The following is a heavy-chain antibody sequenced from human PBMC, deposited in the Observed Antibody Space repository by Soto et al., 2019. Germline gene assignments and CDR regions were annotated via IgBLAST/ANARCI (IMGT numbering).Heavy chain of an antibody. Sequence: GGSLRLSCAASGFTFSSYGMHWVRQAPGKGLEWVAVISYDGSNKYYADSVKGRFTISRDNSKNTLYLQMNSLRAEDTAVYYCAKGREWLVRYYYYYGMDVWGQGTTVTVSS. J-gene: IGHJ6*02. CDR3: AKGREWLVRYYYYYGMDV. V-gene: IGHV3-30*18. D-gene: IGHD6-19*01. CDR1: GFTFSSYG. CDR2: ISYDGSNK.